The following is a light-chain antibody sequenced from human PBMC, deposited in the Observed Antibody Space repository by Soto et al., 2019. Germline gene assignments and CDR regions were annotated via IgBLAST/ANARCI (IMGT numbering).Light chain of an antibody. CDR1: QSISSSY. V-gene: IGKV3-20*01. CDR3: QQYDDSPRNT. CDR2: GAS. Sequence: EIVLTRSPGTLSLSPGERATLSCRASQSISSSYLAWYQQKPGQAPRLLIYGASSRATGIPDRFSASGSGTDFTLTISRLEPGDFAVYYCQQYDDSPRNTFGQGTRLEIK. J-gene: IGKJ2*01.